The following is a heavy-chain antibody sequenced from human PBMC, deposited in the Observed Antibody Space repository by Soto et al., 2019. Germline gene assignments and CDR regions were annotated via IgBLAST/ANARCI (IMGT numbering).Heavy chain of an antibody. CDR3: AKGYYYDSSVEFDY. D-gene: IGHD3-22*01. CDR1: GFTFSSYG. CDR2: ISYDGSNK. J-gene: IGHJ4*02. Sequence: GGSLRLSCAASGFTFSSYGMHWVRQAPGKGLEWVAVISYDGSNKYYADSVKGRFTISRDNSKNTLYLQMNSLRAEDTAVYYCAKGYYYDSSVEFDYWGQGTLVTVSS. V-gene: IGHV3-30*18.